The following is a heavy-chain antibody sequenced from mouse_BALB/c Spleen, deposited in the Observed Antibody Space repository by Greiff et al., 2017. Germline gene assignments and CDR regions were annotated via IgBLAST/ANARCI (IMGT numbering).Heavy chain of an antibody. CDR3: ARSGDYDRYYYAMDY. CDR1: GFNIKDTY. V-gene: IGHV14-3*02. J-gene: IGHJ4*01. Sequence: VQLQHSGAELVKPGASVKLSCTASGFNIKDTYMHWVKQRPEQGLEWIGRIDPANGNTKYDPKFQGKATITADTSSNTAYLQLSSLTSEDTAVYYCARSGDYDRYYYAMDYWGQGTSVTVSS. CDR2: IDPANGNT. D-gene: IGHD2-4*01.